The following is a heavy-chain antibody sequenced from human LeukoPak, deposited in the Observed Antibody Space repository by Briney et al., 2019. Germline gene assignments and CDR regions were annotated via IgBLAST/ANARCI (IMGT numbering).Heavy chain of an antibody. J-gene: IGHJ5*02. CDR1: GYALTDLA. CDR3: ATATGYKDRSGYSFDP. Sequence: ASVKVSCKVPGYALTDLAIHWVRQARGQGLQCLGGYDVEVQKVVYAQTFHGRVTMTEDTSRHTAYMERACLTSAAPAVQYCATATGYKDRSGYSFDPWGPRNLVTVSS. D-gene: IGHD3-22*01. CDR2: YDVEVQKV. V-gene: IGHV1-24*01.